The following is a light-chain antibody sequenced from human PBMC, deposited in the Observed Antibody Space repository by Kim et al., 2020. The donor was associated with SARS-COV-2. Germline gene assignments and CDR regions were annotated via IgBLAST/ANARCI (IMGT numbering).Light chain of an antibody. V-gene: IGLV2-14*03. J-gene: IGLJ2*01. CDR3: SSYTTTSTLI. CDR1: SSDIGDYNF. Sequence: QSALTQPASVSGSPGQSITISCSGSSSDIGDYNFVSWYQHHPGKAPNLIIYAVTKRPSGVSDRFSGSKSGNTASLTISGLQAEDEALYHCSSYTTTSTLIFGGGTKVTVL. CDR2: AVT.